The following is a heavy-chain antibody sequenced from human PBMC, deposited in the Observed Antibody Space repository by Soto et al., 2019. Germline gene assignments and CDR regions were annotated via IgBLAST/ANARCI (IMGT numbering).Heavy chain of an antibody. V-gene: IGHV2-5*02. CDR2: IYWDDDK. J-gene: IGHJ6*02. CDR3: ARPRHKDFGMDV. CDR1: GFSLTSSGVA. Sequence: QITLKESGPTLVKPTQTLTLTCTFSGFSLTSSGVAVGWIRQPPGKALEWLGLIYWDDDKRYSPSLKSRLTIPKGTSKIQVVLSMTNMDPVDTATYYCARPRHKDFGMDVWGQGTTVTVSS.